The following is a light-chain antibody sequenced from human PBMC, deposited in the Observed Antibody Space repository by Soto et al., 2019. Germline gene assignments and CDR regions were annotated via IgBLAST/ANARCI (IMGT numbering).Light chain of an antibody. Sequence: EIVLTQSPGTLSLSPGERATLSCRASESVSTSYLAWYQQKPGQAPRLLIYGASGRAPGIPDSFSVSASGTDFTLTISRLEPEDFAVYYCQHYGTSALFGPGTKVDIK. CDR2: GAS. V-gene: IGKV3-20*01. CDR1: ESVSTSY. J-gene: IGKJ3*01. CDR3: QHYGTSAL.